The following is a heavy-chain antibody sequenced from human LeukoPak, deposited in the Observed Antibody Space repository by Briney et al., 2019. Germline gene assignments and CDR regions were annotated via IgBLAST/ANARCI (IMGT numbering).Heavy chain of an antibody. CDR3: ARMSYDSSGYYFGY. J-gene: IGHJ4*02. Sequence: PSQTLSLTCTVSGGSISSGGYCWSWIRQHPGKGLEWIGYIYYSGSTYYNPSLKSRVTISVDTSKNQFSLKLSSVTAADTAVYYCARMSYDSSGYYFGYWGQGTLVTVSS. V-gene: IGHV4-31*03. D-gene: IGHD3-22*01. CDR1: GGSISSGGYC. CDR2: IYYSGST.